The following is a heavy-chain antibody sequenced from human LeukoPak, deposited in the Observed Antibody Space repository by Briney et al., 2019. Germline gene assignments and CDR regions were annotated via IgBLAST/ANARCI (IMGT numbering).Heavy chain of an antibody. D-gene: IGHD6-19*01. CDR1: GFTFSSYA. CDR2: ISGSGGST. V-gene: IGHV3-23*01. J-gene: IGHJ4*02. CDR3: AIGPYSSGWYPDDY. Sequence: PGGSLRLSCAASGFTFSSYAMSWVRQAPGKGLEWVSAISGSGGSTYYADPVKGRFTISRDNSKNTLYLQMNSLRAEDTAVYYCAIGPYSSGWYPDDYWGQGTLVTVSS.